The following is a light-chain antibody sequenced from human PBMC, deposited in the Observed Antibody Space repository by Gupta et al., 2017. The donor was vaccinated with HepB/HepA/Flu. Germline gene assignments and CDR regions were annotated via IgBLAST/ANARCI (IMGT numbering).Light chain of an antibody. CDR1: NIGSKS. CDR3: QVWDSSSDHWV. V-gene: IGLV3-21*04. CDR2: YDS. J-gene: IGLJ3*02. Sequence: YVLTQPPSVSVAPGKPARIPCGGNNIGSKSVHWYQQKPGQAPVLVIDYDSDRPSGIPERFSVSNSGNTATLTTSRVEAGDEADYYCQVWDSSSDHWVFGGGTKLTVL.